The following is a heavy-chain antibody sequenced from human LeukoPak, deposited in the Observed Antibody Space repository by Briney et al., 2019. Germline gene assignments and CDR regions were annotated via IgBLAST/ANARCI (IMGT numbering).Heavy chain of an antibody. V-gene: IGHV3-30*04. D-gene: IGHD3-10*01. J-gene: IGHJ3*02. CDR2: ISYDGSNK. CDR3: ARDRGYYGPRTGGAFDI. Sequence: GGSLRLSCAASGFTFSSYAMHWVRQAPGKGLEWVAVISYDGSNKYYADSVKGRFTISRDNSKNTLYLQMNSPRAEDTAVYYCARDRGYYGPRTGGAFDIWGQGTMVTVSS. CDR1: GFTFSSYA.